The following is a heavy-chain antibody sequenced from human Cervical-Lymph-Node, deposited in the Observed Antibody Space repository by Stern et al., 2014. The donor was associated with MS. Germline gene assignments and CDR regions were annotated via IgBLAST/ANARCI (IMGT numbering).Heavy chain of an antibody. Sequence: VQLVESGGGVVQPGGPLRLSCAASGFTFSSYAVHWVPQAPVKGLEWVAVISFDGSQKDYADSVKGRFTISRDKSNDTLYLQLSSLRPEDTAVYFCARTYYYQSTFDXWGQGTLVTVSS. D-gene: IGHD3-22*01. CDR2: ISFDGSQK. CDR1: GFTFSSYA. J-gene: IGHJ4*02. V-gene: IGHV3-30*15. CDR3: ARTYYYQSTFDX.